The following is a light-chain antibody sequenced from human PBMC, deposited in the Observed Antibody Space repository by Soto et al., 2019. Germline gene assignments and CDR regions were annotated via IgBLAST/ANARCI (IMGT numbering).Light chain of an antibody. J-gene: IGKJ5*01. CDR2: AAS. Sequence: DIPMTQSPSSLSASVGDRVTITCRASQSISSYLNWYQQKPGKAPKLLIYAASSLQSGVPSRFSGSGSGTDFTLTISSLHPEAFATYYCQQSYSTPITFGQGTRLEIK. CDR1: QSISSY. V-gene: IGKV1-39*01. CDR3: QQSYSTPIT.